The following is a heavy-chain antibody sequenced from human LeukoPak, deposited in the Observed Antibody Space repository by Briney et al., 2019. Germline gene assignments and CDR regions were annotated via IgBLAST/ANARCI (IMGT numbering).Heavy chain of an antibody. J-gene: IGHJ4*02. CDR2: TSYNGNT. D-gene: IGHD6-19*01. CDR3: ARHSGSGWQALGY. Sequence: GASAKVSCKASGYTFSNYAISWVRQAPGLGLEWMGWTSYNGNTNYAQQFQDRVTMTTDTSTTTAYMELRSLESDDTAVYYCARHSGSGWQALGYWGQGTLVTVSS. V-gene: IGHV1-18*04. CDR1: GYTFSNYA.